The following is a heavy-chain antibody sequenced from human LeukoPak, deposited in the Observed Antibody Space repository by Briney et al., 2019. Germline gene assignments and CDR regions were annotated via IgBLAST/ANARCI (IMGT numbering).Heavy chain of an antibody. Sequence: SETLSLTRTVSGGSISSYYWSWIRQPPGKGLEWIGYIYYSGSTNYNPSLKSRVTISVDTSKNQFSLKLSSVTAADTAVYYCARVSAGYFDYWGQGTLVTVSS. D-gene: IGHD6-13*01. CDR3: ARVSAGYFDY. V-gene: IGHV4-59*01. CDR1: GGSISSYY. CDR2: IYYSGST. J-gene: IGHJ4*02.